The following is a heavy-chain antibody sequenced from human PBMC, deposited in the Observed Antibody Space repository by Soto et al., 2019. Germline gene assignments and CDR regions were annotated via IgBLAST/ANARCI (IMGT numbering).Heavy chain of an antibody. V-gene: IGHV1-18*01. Sequence: QVQLVQSGAEVKKPGASVKVSCKASGYTFTSYGISWVRQAPGQGLEWMGWISAYNGNTNYAQKLQGRVTMTTDTSTSTGYMELRSLRSDDTAVYYCARGIVNYDFWSGYFVSADDFDYWGQGTLVTVSS. CDR1: GYTFTSYG. CDR3: ARGIVNYDFWSGYFVSADDFDY. J-gene: IGHJ4*02. D-gene: IGHD3-3*01. CDR2: ISAYNGNT.